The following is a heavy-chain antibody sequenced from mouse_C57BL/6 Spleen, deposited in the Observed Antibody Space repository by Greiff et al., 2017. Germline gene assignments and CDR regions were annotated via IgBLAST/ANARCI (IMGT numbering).Heavy chain of an antibody. J-gene: IGHJ3*01. CDR1: GYTFTDYY. CDR2: INPNNGGT. D-gene: IGHD2-4*01. CDR3: ARWEDYDGWFAY. V-gene: IGHV1-26*01. Sequence: EVQRVESGPELVKPGASVKISCKASGYTFTDYYMNWVKQSHGKSLEWIGDINPNNGGTSYNQKFKGKATLTVDKSSSKCYMELRMLTSEDSAVYYCARWEDYDGWFAYWGQGTLVTVSA.